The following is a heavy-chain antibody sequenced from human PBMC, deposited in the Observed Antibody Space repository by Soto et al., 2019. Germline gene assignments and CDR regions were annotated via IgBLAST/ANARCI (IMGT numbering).Heavy chain of an antibody. D-gene: IGHD4-17*01. CDR3: ARGDYGDYVMDV. J-gene: IGHJ6*04. Sequence: SETLSLTCTVSGGSISSYYWSWIRQPPGKGLEWIGYIYYSGSTNYNPSLKSRVTISVDTSKNQFSLKLSSVTAADTAVYYCARGDYGDYVMDVWGKGTTVT. V-gene: IGHV4-59*01. CDR2: IYYSGST. CDR1: GGSISSYY.